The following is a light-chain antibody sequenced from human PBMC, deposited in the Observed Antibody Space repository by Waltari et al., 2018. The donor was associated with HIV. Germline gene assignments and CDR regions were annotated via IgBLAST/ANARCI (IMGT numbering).Light chain of an antibody. V-gene: IGKV3D-15*01. CDR1: QSMIDH. Sequence: EIAMTQSPGTLSAPRGGRATSSRRASQSMIDHLDWYQQRPGQPPRLLSYAASSRASGIPARFSGSGSGTEFTLTISTLQAEDFAVYYCHQYTTWPRTFGQGTKVDIK. J-gene: IGKJ1*01. CDR2: AAS. CDR3: HQYTTWPRT.